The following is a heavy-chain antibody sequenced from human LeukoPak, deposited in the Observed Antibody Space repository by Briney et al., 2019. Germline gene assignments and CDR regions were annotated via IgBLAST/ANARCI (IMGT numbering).Heavy chain of an antibody. CDR2: IYKNAIT. CDR3: ARSLRVRGVPDYMDV. CDR1: GFTVSSNY. D-gene: IGHD3-10*01. V-gene: IGHV3-53*01. J-gene: IGHJ6*03. Sequence: GGSLRLSCAASGFTVSSNYMTWVRQAPGKGLEWVSVIYKNAITYYADIVKGRFTISRDNSKNTLYLQMNSLRADDTAVYYCARSLRVRGVPDYMDVWGKGTTVTISS.